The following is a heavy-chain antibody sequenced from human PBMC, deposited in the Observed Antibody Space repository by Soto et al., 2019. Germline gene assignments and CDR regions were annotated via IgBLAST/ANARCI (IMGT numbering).Heavy chain of an antibody. Sequence: QVQLQQWGTGLLKPSETLSLTCAVYGGSFSGYYWGWIRQPPGKGLEWIGEVNHSGRTNYYPCYKSRVTISGDTSKNQVSLNLSSVTAADTAVYYCARGLGGYSEYSSSMSWFDPWGQGTLVTVSS. CDR2: VNHSGRT. CDR1: GGSFSGYY. J-gene: IGHJ5*02. D-gene: IGHD2-2*01. CDR3: ARGLGGYSEYSSSMSWFDP. V-gene: IGHV4-34*01.